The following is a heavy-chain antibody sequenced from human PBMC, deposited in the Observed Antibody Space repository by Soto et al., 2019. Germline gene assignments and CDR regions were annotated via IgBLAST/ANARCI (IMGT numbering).Heavy chain of an antibody. D-gene: IGHD2-2*02. J-gene: IGHJ4*02. CDR1: GYTFTSYG. Sequence: QVPLVQSGAEVKKPGASVKVSCKASGYTFTSYGISWVRQAPGQGLEWMGWISAYNGNTNYAQKLQGRVTMTTDTSTSTAYMELRSLRSDDTAVYYCARDRGGDCSSTSCYNGADYWGQGTLVTVSS. CDR3: ARDRGGDCSSTSCYNGADY. V-gene: IGHV1-18*01. CDR2: ISAYNGNT.